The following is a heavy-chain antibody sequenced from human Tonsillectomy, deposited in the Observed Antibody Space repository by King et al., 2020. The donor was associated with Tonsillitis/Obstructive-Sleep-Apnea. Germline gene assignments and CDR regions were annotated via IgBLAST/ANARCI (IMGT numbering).Heavy chain of an antibody. CDR1: GFTFSSYG. D-gene: IGHD2-2*01. Sequence: QVQLVESGGGVVQPGRSLRLSCAASGFTFSSYGMHWVRQAPGKGLEWVAVISYDGSNKYYADSVKGRFTISRDNSKNTLYLQMNSLRAEDTAVYYCAKTGNVGLFFCSSTSCYGDWYFDLWGRGTLVTVSS. CDR3: AKTGNVGLFFCSSTSCYGDWYFDL. V-gene: IGHV3-30*18. J-gene: IGHJ2*01. CDR2: ISYDGSNK.